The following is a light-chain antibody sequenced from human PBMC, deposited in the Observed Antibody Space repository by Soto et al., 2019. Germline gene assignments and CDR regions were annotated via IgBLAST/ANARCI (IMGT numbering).Light chain of an antibody. CDR3: SSYTSSSTSVV. Sequence: QSALTQPASVSGSPGQSITISCTGTSSDVGGYNYVSWYQQHPGKAPKLMIYDVSNRPSGVSNRFSGSKSGNTSSLTISGRQAEDEADYYCSSYTSSSTSVVFGGGTKVTVL. CDR1: SSDVGGYNY. J-gene: IGLJ2*01. CDR2: DVS. V-gene: IGLV2-14*01.